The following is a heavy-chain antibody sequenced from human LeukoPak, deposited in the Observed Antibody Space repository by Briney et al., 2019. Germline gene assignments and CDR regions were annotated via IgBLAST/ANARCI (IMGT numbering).Heavy chain of an antibody. CDR3: ARQLGYCSSTSCYADKVDY. CDR2: IYYSGST. V-gene: IGHV4-39*01. CDR1: GGSISSSSYY. D-gene: IGHD2-2*01. J-gene: IGHJ4*02. Sequence: SETLSLTCTVSGGSISSSSYYWGWIRQPPGKGLEWIGSIYYSGSTYYNPSLKSRVTISIDTSKNQFSLKLSSVTAADTAVYYCARQLGYCSSTSCYADKVDYWGQGTLVTVSS.